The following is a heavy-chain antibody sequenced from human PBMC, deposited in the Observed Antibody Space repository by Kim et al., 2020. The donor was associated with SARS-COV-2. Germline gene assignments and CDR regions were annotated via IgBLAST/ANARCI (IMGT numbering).Heavy chain of an antibody. CDR2: IYHRGST. CDR1: GGSISSSNW. D-gene: IGHD3-22*01. J-gene: IGHJ3*02. V-gene: IGHV4-4*02. Sequence: SETLSLTCAVSGGSISSSNWWSWVRQPPGKGREWIGEIYHRGSTNYNPSLKSRVTISVDKSKNQFSLKLSSVTAADTAVYYRARDRGRITMIVVVNDAFDIWGQGTMVTVSS. CDR3: ARDRGRITMIVVVNDAFDI.